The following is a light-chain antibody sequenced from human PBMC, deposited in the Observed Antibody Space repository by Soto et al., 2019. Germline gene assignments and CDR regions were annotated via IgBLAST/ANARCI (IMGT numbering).Light chain of an antibody. CDR3: FSYAGSYTFV. CDR2: DVT. Sequence: QSALTQPRSVSGSPGQSVTISCTGTSSDVGGYSYVSWYQQHPGKAPKLMIYDVTTRPSGIPDRFSGSKSGNTASLTISGHQAEDEADYYRFSYAGSYTFVFGTGTKVTVL. J-gene: IGLJ1*01. CDR1: SSDVGGYSY. V-gene: IGLV2-11*01.